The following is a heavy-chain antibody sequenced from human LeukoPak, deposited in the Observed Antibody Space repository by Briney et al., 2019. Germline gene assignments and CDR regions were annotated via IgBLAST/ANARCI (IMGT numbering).Heavy chain of an antibody. J-gene: IGHJ2*01. D-gene: IGHD3-16*01. CDR3: AKAGDVGGIWFFDL. CDR1: GFTFSSYA. CDR2: ITDSGSST. V-gene: IGHV3-23*01. Sequence: GGSLRLSCAASGFTFSSYAMRWVRQAPGKGLEWVSAITDSGSSTYYADSVKGRFTISRDNSKNTLYLQMNSLRAEDTAVYYCAKAGDVGGIWFFDLWGRGTLVTVSS.